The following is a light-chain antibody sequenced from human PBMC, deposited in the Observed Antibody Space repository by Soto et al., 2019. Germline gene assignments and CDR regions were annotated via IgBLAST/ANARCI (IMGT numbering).Light chain of an antibody. V-gene: IGKV1-33*01. CDR1: QDINNY. Sequence: DTQMTQSPSSLSASVGDRVTITCQASQDINNYLNWYQQKPGKAPRLLIHDASDLETGVPSRFSGSGSETDFTFTITSLQPEDFATYYCQQYDNVPLTFGGGTKVEIK. CDR3: QQYDNVPLT. J-gene: IGKJ4*01. CDR2: DAS.